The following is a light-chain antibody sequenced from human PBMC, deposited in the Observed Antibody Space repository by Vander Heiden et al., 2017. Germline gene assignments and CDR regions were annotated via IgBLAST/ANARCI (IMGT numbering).Light chain of an antibody. V-gene: IGKV3-11*01. CDR1: QSISAD. CDR3: QQRNSWPRT. J-gene: IGKJ2*01. CDR2: DAS. Sequence: EIVLTQSLATRSLSPGERATLSCRASQSISADLAWYQQKPGQAPRLLIYDASNRATGIPARFSGSGSGTDFTLTISNLEPEDFAVYYCQQRNSWPRTFGQGTKVEI.